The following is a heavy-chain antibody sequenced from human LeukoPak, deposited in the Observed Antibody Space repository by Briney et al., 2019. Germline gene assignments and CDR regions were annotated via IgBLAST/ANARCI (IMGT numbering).Heavy chain of an antibody. V-gene: IGHV4-59*01. Sequence: SETLSLTCTVSGGSISSYYWSWIRQPPGKGLEWIGYIYYSGSTNYNPSLKSRVTISVDTSKNQFSLKLSFVTAADTAVYYCAAMTGIAVAGTAYWGQGTLVTVSS. D-gene: IGHD6-19*01. CDR2: IYYSGST. CDR1: GGSISSYY. CDR3: AAMTGIAVAGTAY. J-gene: IGHJ4*02.